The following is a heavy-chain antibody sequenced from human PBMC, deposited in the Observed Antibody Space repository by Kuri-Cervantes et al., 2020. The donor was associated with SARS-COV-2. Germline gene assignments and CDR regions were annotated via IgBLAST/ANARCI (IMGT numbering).Heavy chain of an antibody. J-gene: IGHJ6*02. CDR2: ISSSSSTI. Sequence: GGSLRLSCAASGFTFSSYSMNWVRQAPGKGLEWVSYISSSSSTIYYADSVKGRFTISRDNAKNSLYLQMNSLRAEDTAVYYCACRFWSGYYQLYYYYGMDVWGQGTTVTVSS. V-gene: IGHV3-48*01. CDR1: GFTFSSYS. CDR3: ACRFWSGYYQLYYYYGMDV. D-gene: IGHD3-3*01.